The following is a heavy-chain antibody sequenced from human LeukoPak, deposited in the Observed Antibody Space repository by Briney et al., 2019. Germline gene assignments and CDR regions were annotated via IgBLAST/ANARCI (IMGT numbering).Heavy chain of an antibody. CDR3: ARDLGEFRVYGVFFDY. V-gene: IGHV1-8*03. CDR1: GYTFTSYD. J-gene: IGHJ4*02. D-gene: IGHD5/OR15-5a*01. Sequence: ASVKVSCKASGYTFTSYDINWVRQATGQGLEWIGWMNPNSGNTGYAQKFQGRVTITRNTSISTAYMELSSLRSDDTAVYYCARDLGEFRVYGVFFDYWGQGTLVTVSS. CDR2: MNPNSGNT.